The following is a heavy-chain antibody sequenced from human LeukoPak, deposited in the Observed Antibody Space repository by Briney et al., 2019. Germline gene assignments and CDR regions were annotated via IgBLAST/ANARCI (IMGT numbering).Heavy chain of an antibody. V-gene: IGHV3-7*01. CDR2: IKQDGSEK. Sequence: GGSLRLSCTASGFTFSSYWMSWVRQAPGKGLEWVANIKQDGSEKYYVDSVKGRFTISRDNAKNSLYLQMNSLRAEDTAVYYCARDGAQSDYDFWSGYYTASRGPWFDPWGQGTLVTVSS. CDR1: GFTFSSYW. D-gene: IGHD3-3*01. CDR3: ARDGAQSDYDFWSGYYTASRGPWFDP. J-gene: IGHJ5*02.